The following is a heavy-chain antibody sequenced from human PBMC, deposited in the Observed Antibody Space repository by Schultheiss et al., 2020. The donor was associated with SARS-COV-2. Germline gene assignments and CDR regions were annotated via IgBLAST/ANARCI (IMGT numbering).Heavy chain of an antibody. V-gene: IGHV3-23*01. Sequence: GGSLRLSCAASGFTFSTYAMSWVRQAPGKGLEWVSGIVGSGFDTYYADSVKGRFTISRDNSKNTLYLQMNSLRVEDTAVYYCARDSDYGDYVIDYWGQGTLVTVSS. CDR1: GFTFSTYA. CDR2: IVGSGFDT. J-gene: IGHJ4*02. CDR3: ARDSDYGDYVIDY. D-gene: IGHD4-17*01.